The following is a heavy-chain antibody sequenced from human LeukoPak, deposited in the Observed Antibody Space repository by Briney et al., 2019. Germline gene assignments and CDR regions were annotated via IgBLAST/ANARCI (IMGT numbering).Heavy chain of an antibody. J-gene: IGHJ3*02. Sequence: PSETLSLTCTVSGGSISSSSYYWGWIRQPPGKGLEWIGYIYHSGSTYYNPSLKSRVTISVDRSKNQFSLKLSSVTAADTAVYYCARGSSAFDIWGQGTMVTVSS. CDR2: IYHSGST. V-gene: IGHV4-30-2*01. CDR1: GGSISSSSYY. CDR3: ARGSSAFDI.